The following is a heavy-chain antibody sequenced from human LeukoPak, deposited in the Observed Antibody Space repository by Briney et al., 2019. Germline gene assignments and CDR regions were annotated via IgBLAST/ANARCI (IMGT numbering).Heavy chain of an antibody. CDR2: ISSSSSYI. CDR1: GFTFSSYS. Sequence: GGSLRLPCAASGFTFSSYSMNWVRQAPGKGLEWVSSISSSSSYIYYADSVKGRFTISRDNAKNSLYLQMNSLRAEDTAVYYCAAGAVDAFDIWGQGTMVTVSS. V-gene: IGHV3-21*01. CDR3: AAGAVDAFDI. J-gene: IGHJ3*02. D-gene: IGHD3-10*01.